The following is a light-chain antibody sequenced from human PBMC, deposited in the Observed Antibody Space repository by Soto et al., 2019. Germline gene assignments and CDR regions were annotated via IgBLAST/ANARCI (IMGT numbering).Light chain of an antibody. V-gene: IGKV1-39*01. CDR3: QQSYSTPGT. J-gene: IGKJ2*02. CDR2: AAS. CDR1: QSISSY. Sequence: DIQMTQSPSSLSASVGARVTITCRASQSISSYLNWYQQKPGKAPKLLIYAASSLQSGVPSRFSGSGSGTDFTLTISSLQPEDFATDYCQQSYSTPGTFGKGTKLEIK.